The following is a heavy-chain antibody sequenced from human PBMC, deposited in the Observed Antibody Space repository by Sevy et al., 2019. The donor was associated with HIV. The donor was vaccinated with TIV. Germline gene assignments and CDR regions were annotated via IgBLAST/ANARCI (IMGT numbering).Heavy chain of an antibody. V-gene: IGHV3-30*02. J-gene: IGHJ4*02. CDR3: AKDIVKLPPSLLGRGRPDY. D-gene: IGHD2-15*01. CDR2: ISSDGNSK. CDR1: GFTFGVYD. Sequence: GGSLRLSCAASGFTFGVYDMYWVRQTPGKGLEWVAFISSDGNSKNYVDSVKGRFTISRDNSRNILYLQMESLRADDTALYHCAKDIVKLPPSLLGRGRPDYWGQGTLVTVSS.